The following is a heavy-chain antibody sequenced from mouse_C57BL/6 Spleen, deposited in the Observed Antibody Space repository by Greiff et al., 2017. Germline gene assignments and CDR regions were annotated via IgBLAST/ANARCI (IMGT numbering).Heavy chain of an antibody. Sequence: DVKLVESGGGLVQPGGSLSLSCAASGFTFTDYYMSWVRQPPGKALEWLGFIRNKANGYTTEYSASVKGRFTISRDNSQSILYLQMNALRAEDSATYYCARNYGSRGYAMDYWGQGTSVTVSS. CDR2: IRNKANGYTT. CDR3: ARNYGSRGYAMDY. V-gene: IGHV7-3*01. J-gene: IGHJ4*01. D-gene: IGHD1-1*01. CDR1: GFTFTDYY.